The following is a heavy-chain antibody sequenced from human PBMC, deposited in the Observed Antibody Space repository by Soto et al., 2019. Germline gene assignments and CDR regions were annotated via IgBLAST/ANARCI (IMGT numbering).Heavy chain of an antibody. CDR3: ARDLGAYGDYASNY. CDR1: GGTFSSYT. V-gene: IGHV1-69*08. J-gene: IGHJ4*02. CDR2: IIPILGIA. Sequence: QVQLVQSGAEVKKPGSSVKVSCKASGGTFSSYTISWVRQAPGQGLEWMGRIIPILGIANYAQKVQGRVTITADKSTSTADMELSSLRSEDTAVYYCARDLGAYGDYASNYWGQGTLVTVSS. D-gene: IGHD4-17*01.